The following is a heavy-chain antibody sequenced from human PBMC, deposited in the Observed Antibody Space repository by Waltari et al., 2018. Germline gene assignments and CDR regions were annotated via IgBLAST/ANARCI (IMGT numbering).Heavy chain of an antibody. Sequence: EVQLVQSGAEVKKPGESLKISCKGSGYSFTSSWIGWVRQMPGKGLEWMGIIYPGDSDTRYSPSFQGQVTISADKSISTAYLQWSSLKASDTAMYYCARLLGYCSGGSCRNWFDPWGQGTLVTVSS. J-gene: IGHJ5*02. CDR1: GYSFTSSW. D-gene: IGHD2-15*01. V-gene: IGHV5-51*03. CDR3: ARLLGYCSGGSCRNWFDP. CDR2: IYPGDSDT.